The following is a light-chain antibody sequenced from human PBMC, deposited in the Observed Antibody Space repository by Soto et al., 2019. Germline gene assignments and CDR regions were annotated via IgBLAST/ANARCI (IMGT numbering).Light chain of an antibody. CDR2: DAS. CDR3: QQYGTSYMYT. J-gene: IGKJ2*01. V-gene: IGKV3-20*01. CDR1: QSVGNF. Sequence: EIVLTQSPATLSLSPGERATLSCRASQSVGNFLAWYQQKPGQAPSLLIIDASTRATGIPNRFRGSGSGTDFTLTISRLEPEDIAVYYCQQYGTSYMYTFGQGTKLEIK.